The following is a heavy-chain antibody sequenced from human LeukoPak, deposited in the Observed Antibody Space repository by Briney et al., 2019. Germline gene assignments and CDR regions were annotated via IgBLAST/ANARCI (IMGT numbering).Heavy chain of an antibody. CDR3: ARESPYCSGGSCYSSSDYGMDV. D-gene: IGHD2-15*01. V-gene: IGHV1-2*02. CDR1: GYTFIDFY. CDR2: INPKNGGT. J-gene: IGHJ6*02. Sequence: GASVKVSCKASGYTFIDFYMHWVRQAPGQGLEWMGWINPKNGGTNYAQKFQGRVTMTRDTSISTAYMELSRLRSDDTAVYYCARESPYCSGGSCYSSSDYGMDVWGQGTTVTVSS.